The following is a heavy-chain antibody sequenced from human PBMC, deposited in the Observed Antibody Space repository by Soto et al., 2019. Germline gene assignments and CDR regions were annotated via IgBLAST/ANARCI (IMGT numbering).Heavy chain of an antibody. Sequence: QVQLVESGGGVVQPGRSLRLSCAASGFTFSSYAMHWVRQAPGKGLEWVAVISYDGSNKYYPDSVKGRFTISRDNSKNTLYLQMNSLRAEDTAVYYCARDLSSSWSHLGGMDVWGQGTTVTVSS. CDR2: ISYDGSNK. CDR3: ARDLSSSWSHLGGMDV. V-gene: IGHV3-30-3*01. D-gene: IGHD6-13*01. CDR1: GFTFSSYA. J-gene: IGHJ6*02.